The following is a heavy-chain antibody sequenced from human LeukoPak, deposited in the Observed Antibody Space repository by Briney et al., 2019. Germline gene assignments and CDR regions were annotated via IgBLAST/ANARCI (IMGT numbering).Heavy chain of an antibody. Sequence: QTGGSLRLSCTASGFTFSGYSMSWVRQAPGKGLEWVSIISGRGGSTYYADSVKGRFTISRDNSKNTLYLQMHSLRAEDTAVYYCAKVEAISDILSRLEDAFDVWGQGTLVTVSS. D-gene: IGHD3-9*01. V-gene: IGHV3-23*01. CDR1: GFTFSGYS. J-gene: IGHJ3*01. CDR3: AKVEAISDILSRLEDAFDV. CDR2: ISGRGGST.